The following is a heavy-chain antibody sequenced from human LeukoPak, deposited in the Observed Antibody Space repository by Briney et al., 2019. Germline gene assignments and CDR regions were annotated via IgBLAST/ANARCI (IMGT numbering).Heavy chain of an antibody. V-gene: IGHV1-46*01. D-gene: IGHD3-22*01. J-gene: IGHJ5*02. Sequence: ASVKVSCKASGYTFTSYYMHWVRQAPGQGLEWVGIINPSGGSTSYAQKFQGRVTMTRDMSTSTVYMELSSLRSEDTAVYYCARAFRSGYDSSGYQPWGQGTLVTVSS. CDR2: INPSGGST. CDR3: ARAFRSGYDSSGYQP. CDR1: GYTFTSYY.